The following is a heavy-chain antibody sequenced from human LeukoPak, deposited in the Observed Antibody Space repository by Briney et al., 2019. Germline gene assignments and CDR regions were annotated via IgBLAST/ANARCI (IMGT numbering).Heavy chain of an antibody. CDR2: MNQDGSEI. J-gene: IGHJ4*02. Sequence: GGSLRLSCVGSGFTFSRYWLNWVRQAPGKGLEWVANMNQDGSEIYYLDSVKGRFTISRDNAKNSVYLQMNSLRADDTAVYYCAKGVYGSRSTSCADNWGQGTLVTVSS. D-gene: IGHD3-10*01. CDR1: GFTFSRYW. V-gene: IGHV3-7*01. CDR3: AKGVYGSRSTSCADN.